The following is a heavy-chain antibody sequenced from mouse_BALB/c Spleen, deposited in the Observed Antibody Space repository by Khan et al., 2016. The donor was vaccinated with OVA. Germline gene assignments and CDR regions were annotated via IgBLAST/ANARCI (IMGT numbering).Heavy chain of an antibody. CDR2: ISTCCSYT. J-gene: IGHJ3*01. D-gene: IGHD1-1*01. V-gene: IGHV5-6*01. CDR1: GFTFSTYG. Sequence: EVKLVESGGDLVKPGGSLKLSCAASGFTFSTYGMSWVRQTPDKRLEWVATISTCCSYTYYPDSVKGRFTISRDNAKNTLYLQMSSLKSEDTAMFYCARLAYYYDSEGFAYWGQGTLVTVSA. CDR3: ARLAYYYDSEGFAY.